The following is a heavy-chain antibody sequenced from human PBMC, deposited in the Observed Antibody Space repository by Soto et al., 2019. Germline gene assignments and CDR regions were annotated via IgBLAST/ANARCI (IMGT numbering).Heavy chain of an antibody. D-gene: IGHD5-12*01. V-gene: IGHV3-33*01. Sequence: GGSLRLSCAASGFTFSSYGMHWVRQAPGKGLEWVAVIWYDGSNKYYADSVKGRFTISRDNSKNTLYLQMNSLRAEDTAVYYCARARIRGATITPARHGIDYWGQGTLVTVSS. J-gene: IGHJ4*02. CDR2: IWYDGSNK. CDR3: ARARIRGATITPARHGIDY. CDR1: GFTFSSYG.